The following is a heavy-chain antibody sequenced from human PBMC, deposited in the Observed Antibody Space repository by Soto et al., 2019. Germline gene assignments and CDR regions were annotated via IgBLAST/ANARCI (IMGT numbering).Heavy chain of an antibody. CDR3: ARDPVVRGVMDGLDV. CDR1: GYTFTNYG. J-gene: IGHJ6*02. V-gene: IGHV1-18*01. CDR2: ISAYNGNS. Sequence: QVQLLQSGAEVKKPGASVKVSCRASGYTFTNYGISWVRQAPGQGLEWMGWISAYNGNSNYAQKFQGRVTLDTDTPTSTAYMELRSLRSDDTAVYYCARDPVVRGVMDGLDVWGQGTTVTVSS. D-gene: IGHD3-10*01.